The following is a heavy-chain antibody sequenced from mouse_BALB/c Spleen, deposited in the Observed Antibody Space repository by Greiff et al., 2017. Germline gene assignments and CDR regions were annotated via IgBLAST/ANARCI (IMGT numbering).Heavy chain of an antibody. Sequence: QVHVKQSGPELVKPGASVKISCKASGYAFSSSWMNWVKQRPGQGLEWIGRIYPGDGDTNYNGKFKGKATLTADKSSSTAYMQLSSLTSVDSAVYFCASPNPNYYGSSYAYWGQGTLVTVAA. V-gene: IGHV1-82*01. J-gene: IGHJ3*01. CDR2: IYPGDGDT. CDR3: ASPNPNYYGSSYAY. D-gene: IGHD1-1*01. CDR1: GYAFSSSW.